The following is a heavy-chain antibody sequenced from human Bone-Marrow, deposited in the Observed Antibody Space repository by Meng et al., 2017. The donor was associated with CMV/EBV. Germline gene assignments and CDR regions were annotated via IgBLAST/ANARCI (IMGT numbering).Heavy chain of an antibody. J-gene: IGHJ4*02. CDR1: GYSINNGYY. Sequence: GSLRLSCTVSGYSINNGYYWGWIRQSLGKGLEWIGSIYYRGNTYYNPSLKSRVTLSVDTSKNQFSLNLSTVTAADTAVYYCVRRRAGRGDYEMPGDHFDKWSQGTLVAVSS. D-gene: IGHD3-10*01. CDR2: IYYRGNT. CDR3: VRRRAGRGDYEMPGDHFDK. V-gene: IGHV4-38-2*02.